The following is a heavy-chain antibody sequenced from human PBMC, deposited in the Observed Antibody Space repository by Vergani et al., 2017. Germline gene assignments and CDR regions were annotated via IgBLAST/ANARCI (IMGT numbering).Heavy chain of an antibody. J-gene: IGHJ4*02. Sequence: QVQLVESGGGVVQPGRSLRLSCAASGFTFSTYGMRWVRQAPGKGLEWVAVIWYDGSNKYYADSVKGQFTISRDNSKNTLYLEMHSLRAEDTAVYYCARDRGGSYSGLDYWGQGILVTVSS. V-gene: IGHV3-33*01. CDR2: IWYDGSNK. CDR3: ARDRGGSYSGLDY. CDR1: GFTFSTYG. D-gene: IGHD1-26*01.